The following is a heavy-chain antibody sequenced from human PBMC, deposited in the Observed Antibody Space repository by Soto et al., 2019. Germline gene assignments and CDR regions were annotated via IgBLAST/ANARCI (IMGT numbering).Heavy chain of an antibody. CDR2: INPNSGDT. Sequence: ASVKVSCKASGYTFTGYYMHWVRQAPGQGLEWMGWINPNSGDTNYAQKIQGWVTMTRDTSISTAYMELSRLRSDDTAVYYCARGWGYSGYDYDAFDIWGQGTMVTVSS. D-gene: IGHD5-12*01. CDR1: GYTFTGYY. CDR3: ARGWGYSGYDYDAFDI. V-gene: IGHV1-2*04. J-gene: IGHJ3*02.